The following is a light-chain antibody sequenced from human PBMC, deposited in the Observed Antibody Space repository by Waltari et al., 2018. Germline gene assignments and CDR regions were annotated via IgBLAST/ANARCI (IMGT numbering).Light chain of an antibody. J-gene: IGKJ1*01. CDR3: QKYEALPAT. V-gene: IGKV3-20*01. CDR1: QSISKY. CDR2: EAS. Sequence: EIVLTQSPGTLSLSLGERATLSCRASQSISKYLVWYQQKPGQAPRLLIYEASIRATGIPDRFSGSGSGTDFSLIISRLEPEDFAVYYCQKYEALPATFGQGTKVEIK.